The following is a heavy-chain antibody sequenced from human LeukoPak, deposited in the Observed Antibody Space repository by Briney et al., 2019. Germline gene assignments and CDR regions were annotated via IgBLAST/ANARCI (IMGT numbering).Heavy chain of an antibody. Sequence: GGSLRLSCAASGFTFSSYAMSWVRQAPGKGLEWVSAISGSGGSTYYADSVKGRFTISRDNSKNTLYLRMNSLRAEDTAIYYCAKDPFRGGSGRYGGDNWFDPWGQGTLVTVSS. J-gene: IGHJ5*02. D-gene: IGHD3-10*01. CDR2: ISGSGGST. V-gene: IGHV3-23*01. CDR1: GFTFSSYA. CDR3: AKDPFRGGSGRYGGDNWFDP.